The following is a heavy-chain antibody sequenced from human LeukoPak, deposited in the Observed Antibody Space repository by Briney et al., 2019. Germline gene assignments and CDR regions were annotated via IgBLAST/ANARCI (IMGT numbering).Heavy chain of an antibody. Sequence: ASVKVSCKASGYTFPDYGVSWVRQGPGQGLEWMGWVSPNTGNTNYAQRFHDRVTMTTDTSTTTAYMELKSLTSDDTAVYYCARGRRTTISKYWGQGTRVTVSS. CDR1: GYTFPDYG. J-gene: IGHJ4*02. D-gene: IGHD5-24*01. V-gene: IGHV1-18*01. CDR3: ARGRRTTISKY. CDR2: VSPNTGNT.